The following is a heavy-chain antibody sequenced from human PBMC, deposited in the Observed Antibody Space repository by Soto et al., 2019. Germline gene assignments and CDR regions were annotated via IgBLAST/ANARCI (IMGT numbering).Heavy chain of an antibody. CDR2: TYSSEST. Sequence: KTSETLSLTCTVSGGSISSSSYYWGWIRQPPGKGLEWIGSTYSSESTYYNPSLKSRVTISVDTSKNQFSLKLSSVTAADTAVYYCARHPRMNYYYDSSGPFDYWGQGTLVTVSS. J-gene: IGHJ4*02. CDR1: GGSISSSSYY. CDR3: ARHPRMNYYYDSSGPFDY. V-gene: IGHV4-39*01. D-gene: IGHD3-22*01.